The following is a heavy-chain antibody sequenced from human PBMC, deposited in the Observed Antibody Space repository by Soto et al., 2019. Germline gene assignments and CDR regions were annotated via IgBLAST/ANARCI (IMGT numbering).Heavy chain of an antibody. Sequence: PGGSLRLSCAASGFTVSTSQMTWVRQAPGKGLEWVSVIFIGGTTQYAESVKGRFTISRDKSENTVVLQMNSVRAEDTAVYYCARLGPYASGTYSFRHNRFALWAQRTQVTVSS. CDR3: ARLGPYASGTYSFRHNRFAL. V-gene: IGHV3-53*01. D-gene: IGHD3-10*01. CDR1: GFTVSTSQ. J-gene: IGHJ5*02. CDR2: IFIGGTT.